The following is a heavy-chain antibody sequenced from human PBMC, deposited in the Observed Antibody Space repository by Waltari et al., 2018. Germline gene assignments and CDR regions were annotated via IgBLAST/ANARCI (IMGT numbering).Heavy chain of an antibody. Sequence: QVQLVESGGGVVQPGGSLRLSCAASGFTFSSYGMHWVRQAPGKGLEWVAFIRDDGSNKYYADSVKGRFTISRDNSKNTLYLQMNSLRAEDTAVYYCAKGWAAAGTFDYWGQGTLVTVSS. CDR1: GFTFSSYG. CDR3: AKGWAAAGTFDY. V-gene: IGHV3-30*02. D-gene: IGHD6-13*01. CDR2: IRDDGSNK. J-gene: IGHJ4*02.